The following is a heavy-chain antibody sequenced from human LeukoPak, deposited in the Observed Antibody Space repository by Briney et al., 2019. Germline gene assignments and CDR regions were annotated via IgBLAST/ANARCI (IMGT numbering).Heavy chain of an antibody. Sequence: ASVKVSCKASGYTFTCYYMHWVRQAPGQGLEWMGWINPNSGGTNYAQKFQGRVTMTRDTSISTAYMELSRLRSDDTAVYYCARVGRPTYYYDGGWFDPWGQGTLVTVSS. CDR3: ARVGRPTYYYDGGWFDP. V-gene: IGHV1-2*02. CDR2: INPNSGGT. D-gene: IGHD3-22*01. J-gene: IGHJ5*02. CDR1: GYTFTCYY.